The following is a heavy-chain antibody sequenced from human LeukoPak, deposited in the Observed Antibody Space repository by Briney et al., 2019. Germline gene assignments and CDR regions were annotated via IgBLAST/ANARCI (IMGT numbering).Heavy chain of an antibody. CDR2: INPNSGGT. Sequence: ASVKVSCKASGYTFTGYYMHWVRQAPGQGLEWMGWINPNSGGTNYAQTLQGRLTITRDTSISTAYMELSRLRSDDTAVYYCARAALEGTFYYYYYYGMDVWGQGATVTVSS. D-gene: IGHD1-14*01. CDR3: ARAALEGTFYYYYYYGMDV. V-gene: IGHV1-2*02. J-gene: IGHJ6*02. CDR1: GYTFTGYY.